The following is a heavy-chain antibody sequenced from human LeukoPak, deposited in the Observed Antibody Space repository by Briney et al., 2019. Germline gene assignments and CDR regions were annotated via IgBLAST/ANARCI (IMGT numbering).Heavy chain of an antibody. V-gene: IGHV3-30*18. Sequence: GGSLRLSCAASGFTFSSYGMHWVRQAPGKGLEWVAVISYDGSNKYYADSVKGRFTISRDNSKNTLYLQMNSLRAEDTAVYYCAKASSKYYYGSGSYYNVVDYWGQGTLVTVSS. CDR1: GFTFSSYG. J-gene: IGHJ4*02. CDR2: ISYDGSNK. D-gene: IGHD3-10*01. CDR3: AKASSKYYYGSGSYYNVVDY.